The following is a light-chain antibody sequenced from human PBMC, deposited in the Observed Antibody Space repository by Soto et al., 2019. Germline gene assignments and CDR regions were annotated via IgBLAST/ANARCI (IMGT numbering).Light chain of an antibody. V-gene: IGKV3D-15*01. CDR3: QQYNKWPLT. J-gene: IGKJ4*01. Sequence: DIVMTQSPATLSVSPGERATLSCRASQSVSSNLAWYQQKPGQAPRLLIYGASTRATGIPARFSGSGSGTESTLTISSLQSEDFAVYYCQQYNKWPLTFGGGTKVDI. CDR1: QSVSSN. CDR2: GAS.